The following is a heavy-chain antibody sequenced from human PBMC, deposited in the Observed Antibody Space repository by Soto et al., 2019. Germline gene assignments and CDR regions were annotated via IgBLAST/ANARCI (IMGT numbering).Heavy chain of an antibody. CDR3: ARVLAGYMDY. CDR1: GGSISSYY. Sequence: GTLCITCPVSGGSISSYYWSWIRQPPGKGLEWIGYIYYSGSTNYNPSLKSRVTISVDTSKNQFSLKLSSVTAADTAVYYCARVLAGYMDYWGQGTLVTVSS. CDR2: IYYSGST. J-gene: IGHJ4*02. V-gene: IGHV4-59*01. D-gene: IGHD6-13*01.